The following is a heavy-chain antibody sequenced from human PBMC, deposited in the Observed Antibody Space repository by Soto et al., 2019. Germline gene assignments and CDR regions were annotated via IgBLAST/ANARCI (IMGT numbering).Heavy chain of an antibody. Sequence: QEQLQESGPGLVKPSDTLSLTCAVSGYSISSSNWWGWIRQPPGKGLEWIGYIYYSGRTYYNPSLKTRVTRSVDTSKKQFSRKRSSVPAMDTAVDYCARGQLLPAYWGQGTLVTVSS. CDR2: IYYSGRT. CDR3: ARGQLLPAY. V-gene: IGHV4-28*03. CDR1: GYSISSSNW. D-gene: IGHD2-15*01. J-gene: IGHJ4*02.